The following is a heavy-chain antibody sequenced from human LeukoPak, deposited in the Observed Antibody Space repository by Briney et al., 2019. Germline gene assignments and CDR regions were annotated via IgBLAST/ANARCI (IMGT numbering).Heavy chain of an antibody. V-gene: IGHV1-2*02. CDR1: GYTFTGYY. D-gene: IGHD4-11*01. CDR3: ARDAIVRDYSNSDY. J-gene: IGHJ4*02. CDR2: INPNSGGT. Sequence: ASVKVSCKASGYTFTGYYIHWVRQAPGQGLEWMGWINPNSGGTNYAQKFQGRVTMTRDTSISTAYMELSRLTSDDTAVFYCARDAIVRDYSNSDYWGQGTLVTVSS.